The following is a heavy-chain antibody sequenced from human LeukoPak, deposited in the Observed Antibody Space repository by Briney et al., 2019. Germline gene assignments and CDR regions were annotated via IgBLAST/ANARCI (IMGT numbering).Heavy chain of an antibody. J-gene: IGHJ4*02. CDR2: INPSGGST. D-gene: IGHD3-22*01. CDR3: ARTLDSDSSGYYLNY. CDR1: GYTFTSYY. V-gene: IGHV1-46*01. Sequence: GVSVKVSCKASGYTFTSYYIHWVRQAPGQGLEWMGIINPSGGSTSYSQKFQGRVTLTRDTSTRKVYMELSSLRSEDTAVSYCARTLDSDSSGYYLNYWGQGTLVTVSS.